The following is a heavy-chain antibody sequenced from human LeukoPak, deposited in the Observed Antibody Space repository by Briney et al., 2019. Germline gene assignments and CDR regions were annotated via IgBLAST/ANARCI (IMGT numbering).Heavy chain of an antibody. CDR1: GFTFSSYW. D-gene: IGHD6-13*01. V-gene: IGHV3-30-3*01. J-gene: IGHJ4*02. CDR3: ARGLAAAGIKGPDY. Sequence: GGSLRLSCAASGFTFSSYWMSWVRQAPGQGLEWVAVISYDGSNKYYADSVKGRFTISRDNSKNTLYLQMNSLRAEDTAVYYCARGLAAAGIKGPDYWGQGTLVTVSS. CDR2: ISYDGSNK.